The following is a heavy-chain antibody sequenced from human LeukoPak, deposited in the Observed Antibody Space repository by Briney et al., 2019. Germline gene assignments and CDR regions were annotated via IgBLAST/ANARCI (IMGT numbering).Heavy chain of an antibody. V-gene: IGHV4-30-4*08. CDR1: GGSISSGDYY. CDR3: ARDLTIFGVDTTGAFDI. Sequence: PSQTLSLTCTVSGGSISSGDYYWSWIRQPPGKGLAWIGYIYYSGSTYYNPSLKSRVTISVDTSKNQFSLKLSSVTAADTAVYYCARDLTIFGVDTTGAFDIWGQGTMVTVSS. J-gene: IGHJ3*02. CDR2: IYYSGST. D-gene: IGHD3-3*01.